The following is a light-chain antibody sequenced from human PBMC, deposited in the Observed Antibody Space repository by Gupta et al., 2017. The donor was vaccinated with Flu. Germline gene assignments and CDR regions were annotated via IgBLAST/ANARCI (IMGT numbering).Light chain of an antibody. CDR1: SSDVGGYNA. CDR2: EVT. V-gene: IGLV2-14*01. J-gene: IGLJ3*02. CDR3: CSYTSSSTLV. Sequence: QSALTQPASVSGSPGQSITISCTGTSSDVGGYNAVSWYQHHPGKAPRLMIFEVTNRPSGISNRFSGSKSGNTASLTISGLQAEDEADYYCCSYTSSSTLVFGRGTKVTVL.